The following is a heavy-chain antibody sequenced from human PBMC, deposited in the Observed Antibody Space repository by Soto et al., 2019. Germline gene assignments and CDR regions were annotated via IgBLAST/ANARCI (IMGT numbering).Heavy chain of an antibody. CDR1: GFTFSSYA. J-gene: IGHJ4*02. V-gene: IGHV3-23*01. D-gene: IGHD3-3*01. Sequence: EVQLLESGGGLVQPGGSLRLSCAASGFTFSSYAMSWVRQAPGKGLEWVSAISGSGGSTYYADSVKGRFTISRDNSKNTLYLQINSLRAEDTAVYYCAKLPYYDFWSGYRIDYWGQGTLVTVSS. CDR2: ISGSGGST. CDR3: AKLPYYDFWSGYRIDY.